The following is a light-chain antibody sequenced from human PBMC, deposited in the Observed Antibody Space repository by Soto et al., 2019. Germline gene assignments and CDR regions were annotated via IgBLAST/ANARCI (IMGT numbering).Light chain of an antibody. CDR3: SSYTSSSTLGV. Sequence: QSALTQPASVSGSPGQSITISCTGTSSDVGGYNYVSWYQQHPGKAPKLMIYDVSNRPAGVSNRFSGPKSGNTASLTISGLQAGDEADYYCSSYTSSSTLGVFGGGTKLTVL. V-gene: IGLV2-14*01. CDR2: DVS. J-gene: IGLJ2*01. CDR1: SSDVGGYNY.